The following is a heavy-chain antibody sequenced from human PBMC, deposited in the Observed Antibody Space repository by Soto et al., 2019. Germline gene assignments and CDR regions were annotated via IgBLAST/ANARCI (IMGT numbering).Heavy chain of an antibody. CDR2: IYYSGST. J-gene: IGHJ4*02. CDR1: GGSISSSSYY. D-gene: IGHD2-21*02. V-gene: IGHV4-39*01. Sequence: QLQLQESGPGLVKPSETLSLTCTVSGGSISSSSYYWGWIRQPPGKGLEWIGSIYYSGSTYYNPSLKSRVTISVDTSKNQFSLTLSSVTAADTAVYYCARTAAVYFDSWGQGTLVTVSS. CDR3: ARTAAVYFDS.